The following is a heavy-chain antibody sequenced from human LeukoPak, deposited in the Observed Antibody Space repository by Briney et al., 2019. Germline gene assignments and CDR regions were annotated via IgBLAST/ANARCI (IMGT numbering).Heavy chain of an antibody. D-gene: IGHD3-22*01. J-gene: IGHJ4*02. CDR1: GFSLSTSGMC. CDR3: ARMNYYDSSGYYSIDY. Sequence: SGPTLVNPTQTLTLTCTFSGFSLSTSGMCVSWIRQPPGKALEWLARIDWDDDKYYSTSLKTRLTISKDTSKNQVVLTMTNMDPVDTATYYCARMNYYDSSGYYSIDYWGQGTLVTVSS. CDR2: IDWDDDK. V-gene: IGHV2-70*11.